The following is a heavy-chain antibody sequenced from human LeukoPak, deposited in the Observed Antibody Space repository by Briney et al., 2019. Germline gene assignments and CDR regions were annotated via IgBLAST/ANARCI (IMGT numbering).Heavy chain of an antibody. J-gene: IGHJ4*02. Sequence: GGSLRLSCAASGFTFSSYSMNWVRQAPGKGLEWVSYISSSSSTIYYADSVKGRFTISRDNAKNSLYLQMNSLRAEDTAVYYCARDRQYYYGSGRRDYFDYWGRGTLVTVSS. CDR2: ISSSSSTI. CDR1: GFTFSSYS. CDR3: ARDRQYYYGSGRRDYFDY. D-gene: IGHD3-10*01. V-gene: IGHV3-48*04.